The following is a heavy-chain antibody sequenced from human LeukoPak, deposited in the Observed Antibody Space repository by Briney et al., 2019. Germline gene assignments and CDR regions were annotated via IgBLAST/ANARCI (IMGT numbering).Heavy chain of an antibody. J-gene: IGHJ4*02. CDR2: VSGRDDST. D-gene: IGHD3-9*01. CDR1: GCTFTIYA. V-gene: IGHV3-23*01. Sequence: GGALRLSCAAPGCTFTIYAMYSVRQAPGKRLERVSEVSGRDDSTYYADTVKGRFTISRGTSNNTLFLQMNSLRAEDTAVYYCAKWGDYDILTGYYDSDYWGQGTLVTVSS. CDR3: AKWGDYDILTGYYDSDY.